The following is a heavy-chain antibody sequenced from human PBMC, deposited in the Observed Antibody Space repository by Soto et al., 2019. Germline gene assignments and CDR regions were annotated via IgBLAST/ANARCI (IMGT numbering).Heavy chain of an antibody. D-gene: IGHD7-27*01. CDR1: GFPFSSYA. V-gene: IGHV3-23*01. CDR3: AKASATGKSDGMDV. CDR2: ISSGSNT. J-gene: IGHJ6*02. Sequence: EVQLLESGGGLVQPGGSLRLSCVASGFPFSSYAMSWVRQTPGRGLECVSSISSGSNTYYTDSVRGRFTISRDNSKNSLYLQMSSLXADDTALYYCAKASATGKSDGMDVWGQGTTVSVSS.